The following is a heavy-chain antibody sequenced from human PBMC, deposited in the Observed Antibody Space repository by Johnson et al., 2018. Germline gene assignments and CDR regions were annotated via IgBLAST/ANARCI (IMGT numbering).Heavy chain of an antibody. Sequence: EVRLVESGSEVTEPGESLKISCKGSGYSFTNSWIGWVRQMPGQGLEWMGIIYPGNSESRHSSSFQGQVTISADKSISTAYLQWRSLKAPDSAVYSCATAIAAVGHAEYYQHWGQGTLVSVSS. J-gene: IGHJ1*01. CDR2: IYPGNSES. CDR3: ATAIAAVGHAEYYQH. CDR1: GYSFTNSW. V-gene: IGHV5-51*03. D-gene: IGHD6-13*01.